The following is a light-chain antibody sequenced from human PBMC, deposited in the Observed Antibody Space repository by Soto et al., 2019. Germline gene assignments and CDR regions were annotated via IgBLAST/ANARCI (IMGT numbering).Light chain of an antibody. V-gene: IGKV3-15*01. CDR1: QSVSYN. CDR2: GAF. CDR3: QQYKNFPPLT. J-gene: IGKJ4*01. Sequence: EIVMTQSPATLSVSPGETATLSCRASQSVSYNLAWYQQKTGQGPRLLIYGAFNRATGIPARFSGSRSGTDFTLTINSLQSEDFAVYYCQQYKNFPPLTFGGGTKVEIK.